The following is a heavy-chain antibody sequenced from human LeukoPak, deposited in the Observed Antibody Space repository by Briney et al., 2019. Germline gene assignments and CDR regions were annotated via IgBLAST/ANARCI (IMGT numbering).Heavy chain of an antibody. D-gene: IGHD1-26*01. CDR3: ARASRGGATLNFDY. CDR2: IKQDGSEK. J-gene: IGHJ4*02. V-gene: IGHV3-7*03. CDR1: GFTFSSYW. Sequence: GGSLRLSCAASGFTFSSYWMSWVRQAPGKGLEWVANIKQDGSEKYYVDSVKGRFTISRDNAKNSLYLQMNSLRAEDTAVYYCARASRGGATLNFDYWGQGTLVTVS.